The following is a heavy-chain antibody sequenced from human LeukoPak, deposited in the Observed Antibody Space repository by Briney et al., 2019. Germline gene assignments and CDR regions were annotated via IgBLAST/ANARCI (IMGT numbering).Heavy chain of an antibody. V-gene: IGHV1-18*01. Sequence: ASVKVSCKASGYTFTGHYIHWVRQAPGQGLEWMGWISAYNGNTNYAQKLQGRVTMTTDTSTSTAYMELRSLRSDDTAVYYCARDVGGYSGYDYSVGDYWGQGTLVTVSS. J-gene: IGHJ4*02. CDR3: ARDVGGYSGYDYSVGDY. D-gene: IGHD5-12*01. CDR2: ISAYNGNT. CDR1: GYTFTGHY.